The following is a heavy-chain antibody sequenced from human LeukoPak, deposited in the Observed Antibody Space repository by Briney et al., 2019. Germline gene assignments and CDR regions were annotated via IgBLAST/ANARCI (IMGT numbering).Heavy chain of an antibody. CDR1: GGTFSSYA. V-gene: IGHV1-69*01. D-gene: IGHD6-6*01. CDR2: IIPIFGTA. J-gene: IGHJ4*02. CDR3: ATRGNRIAPRQLGPSRFDY. Sequence: SVKVSRKASGGTFSSYAISWVRQAPGQGLEWMGGIIPIFGTANYAQKFQGRVTITADESTSTAYMELSMLRSEDTAVYYCATRGNRIAPRQLGPSRFDYWGQGTLVTVSS.